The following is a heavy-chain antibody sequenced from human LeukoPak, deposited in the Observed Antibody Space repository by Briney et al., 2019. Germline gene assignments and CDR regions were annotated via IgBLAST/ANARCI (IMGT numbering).Heavy chain of an antibody. D-gene: IGHD7-27*01. CDR3: ASRKLGNDY. CDR2: IYYTGT. J-gene: IGHJ4*02. V-gene: IGHV4-59*02. CDR1: GGSVSEYY. Sequence: SETLSLTCTVSGGSVSEYYWSWIGQSPGKGLEWIGYIYYTGTSYNPSLKSRVAISADTSKNQFSLNLSSVTAADTAVYYCASRKLGNDYWGQGTLVTVSS.